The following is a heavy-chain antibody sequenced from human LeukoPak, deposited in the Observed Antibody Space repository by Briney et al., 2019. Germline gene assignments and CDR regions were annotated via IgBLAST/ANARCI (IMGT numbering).Heavy chain of an antibody. CDR3: TKSQTYFYDSSGNYY. V-gene: IGHV3-30*18. CDR2: ISYDGSNK. CDR1: GFIFSSYG. Sequence: PGGSLRLSCAASGFIFSSYGMHWVRQAPGKGLEWVAVISYDGSNKYYADSVKGRFTISRDNSKNTLYLQMNSLRAEDTAVYYCTKSQTYFYDSSGNYYWGQGTLVTVSS. D-gene: IGHD3-22*01. J-gene: IGHJ4*02.